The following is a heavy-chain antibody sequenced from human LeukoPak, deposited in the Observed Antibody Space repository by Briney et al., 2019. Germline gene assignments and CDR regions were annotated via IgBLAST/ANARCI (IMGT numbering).Heavy chain of an antibody. J-gene: IGHJ4*02. Sequence: GGSLRLSCAASGFTVSSNYMSWVRQAPGKGLEWVSVIYSGGSTYYADSVKGRFTISRDNSKNTLYLQMNSLRAEDTAVYYCAREAAPMPDYYDSSGYSVFGWGQGTLVTVPS. CDR2: IYSGGST. V-gene: IGHV3-66*01. D-gene: IGHD3-22*01. CDR1: GFTVSSNY. CDR3: AREAAPMPDYYDSSGYSVFG.